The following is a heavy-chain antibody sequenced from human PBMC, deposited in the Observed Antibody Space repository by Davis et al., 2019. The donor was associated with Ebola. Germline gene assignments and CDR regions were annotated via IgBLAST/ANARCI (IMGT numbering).Heavy chain of an antibody. D-gene: IGHD1-26*01. CDR1: GFTFSSYA. CDR3: ARAIPGAFDI. J-gene: IGHJ3*02. V-gene: IGHV3-23*01. CDR2: ISGSGGST. Sequence: GESLKISCAASGFTFSSYAMSWVRQAPGKGLEWVSAISGSGGSTYYADSVKGRFTISRDNSKNSLYLQVNSLRAEDTAVYYCARAIPGAFDIWGQGTMVTVSS.